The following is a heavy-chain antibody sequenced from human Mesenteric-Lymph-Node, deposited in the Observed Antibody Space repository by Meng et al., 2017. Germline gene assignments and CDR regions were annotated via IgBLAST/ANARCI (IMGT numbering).Heavy chain of an antibody. J-gene: IGHJ4*02. CDR1: GYTFTNYN. Sequence: LGRDGAGVKKPGAFVKVSCKASGYTFTNYNMHWVRQAPGQGLEWMGIINTSVGYTSHAQKFQGRVTMTRDTSTSTVHMEVSSLRSADTAVYYCARASRVLGGFDYWGQGTLVTVSS. V-gene: IGHV1-46*01. D-gene: IGHD3-16*01. CDR3: ARASRVLGGFDY. CDR2: INTSVGYT.